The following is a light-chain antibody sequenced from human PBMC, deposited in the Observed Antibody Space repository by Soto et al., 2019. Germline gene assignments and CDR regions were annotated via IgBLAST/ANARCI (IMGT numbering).Light chain of an antibody. CDR1: QSVSRSH. CDR2: GPS. CDR3: QEYDNSPPYS. J-gene: IGKJ2*03. V-gene: IGKV3-20*01. Sequence: EIVLTQSPGTLSLSPGERATLSCRASQSVSRSHLAWYQQKPGQAPRLLIYGPSSRATGITDRFSGSGSRTDFTLTISRLEPEDFAVYYCQEYDNSPPYSFGQGTKLESK.